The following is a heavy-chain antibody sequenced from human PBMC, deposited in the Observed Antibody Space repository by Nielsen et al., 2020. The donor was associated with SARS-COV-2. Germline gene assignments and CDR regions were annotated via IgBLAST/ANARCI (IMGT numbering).Heavy chain of an antibody. D-gene: IGHD3-16*01. J-gene: IGHJ1*01. Sequence: GESLKISCAASGFTFSNHAMHWVRQAPGKGLDWMAIISYDGTEHYADSVMGRFTISRDNSKNTLYLQMNSLRVDDTAVYYCTTRRGATPFWGQGTLVTVSS. CDR1: GFTFSNHA. CDR2: ISYDGTE. V-gene: IGHV3-30*14. CDR3: TTRRGATPF.